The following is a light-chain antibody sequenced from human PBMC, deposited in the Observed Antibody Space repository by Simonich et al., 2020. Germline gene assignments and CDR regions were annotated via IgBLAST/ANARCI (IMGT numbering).Light chain of an antibody. V-gene: IGKV1D-8*02. CDR1: QGIRSY. J-gene: IGKJ1*01. CDR2: AAS. Sequence: AIWMTQSPSLLSASTGDRVTISCRMSQGIRSYLAWYQQRPGKAPVLLIYAASTLKSGVPSRFSGSGSGTEFTLTISCRQSEDFATYYCQQYYSFPPWTFGQGTKVEIK. CDR3: QQYYSFPPWT.